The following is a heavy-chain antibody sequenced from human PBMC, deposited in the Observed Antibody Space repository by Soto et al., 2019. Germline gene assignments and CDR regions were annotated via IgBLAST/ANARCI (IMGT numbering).Heavy chain of an antibody. V-gene: IGHV1-8*01. CDR3: ARGDRDWWDIVVVPAAMSPTNWFDP. CDR1: GYTFTSYD. D-gene: IGHD2-2*01. Sequence: QVQLVQSGAEVKKPGASVKVSCKASGYTFTSYDINWVRQATGQGLEWMGWMNPNSGNAGYAQKFQGRVNMTRHSSISTAYMELSSLRSEDTAVYYCARGDRDWWDIVVVPAAMSPTNWFDPWGQGTLVTVSS. J-gene: IGHJ5*02. CDR2: MNPNSGNA.